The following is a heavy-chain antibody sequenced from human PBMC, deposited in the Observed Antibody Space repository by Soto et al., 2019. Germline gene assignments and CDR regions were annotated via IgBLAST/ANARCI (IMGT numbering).Heavy chain of an antibody. V-gene: IGHV3-23*01. CDR3: AKSSKAYYGSGSEIDI. CDR2: ISGSGGST. D-gene: IGHD3-10*01. J-gene: IGHJ3*02. CDR1: GFTFSSYA. Sequence: EVQLLESGGGLVQPGGSLRLSCAASGFTFSSYAMSWVRQAPGKGLEWVSAISGSGGSTYYADSVRGRFTISRDNSKNTLYLQLNSLRAADTAVYYCAKSSKAYYGSGSEIDIWGQGTMVTVSS.